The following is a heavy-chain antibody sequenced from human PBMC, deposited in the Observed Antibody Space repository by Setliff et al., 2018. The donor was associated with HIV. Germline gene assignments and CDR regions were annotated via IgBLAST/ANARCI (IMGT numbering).Heavy chain of an antibody. V-gene: IGHV4-39*07. CDR3: ARDMMRWLVMVPGATRGYFDA. J-gene: IGHJ4*02. D-gene: IGHD3-16*01. CDR1: GDSIDSSYYY. CDR2: VFNSGST. Sequence: SETLSLTCKVSGDSIDSSYYYWAWIRQPPGRGLEWIGTVFNSGSTYYTPSLRGRVTISVDTSKDQFSLKLISVTAADTAVYFCARDMMRWLVMVPGATRGYFDAWGQGALVTVSS.